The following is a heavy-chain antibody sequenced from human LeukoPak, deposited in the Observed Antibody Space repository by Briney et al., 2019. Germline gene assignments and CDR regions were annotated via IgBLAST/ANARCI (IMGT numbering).Heavy chain of an antibody. CDR2: ISADGSDI. CDR1: GFTFSSSW. D-gene: IGHD3-3*01. J-gene: IGHJ3*02. CDR3: ALRGDFWSGYRLDAFDI. V-gene: IGHV3-74*03. Sequence: GGSLRLSCAASGFTFSSSWMHWVRQTPGKGLMWVSRISADGSDIKYVDSVKGRFTISRDNSKNTLYLQMNSLRTEGTAVYYCALRGDFWSGYRLDAFDIWGQGTMVTVSS.